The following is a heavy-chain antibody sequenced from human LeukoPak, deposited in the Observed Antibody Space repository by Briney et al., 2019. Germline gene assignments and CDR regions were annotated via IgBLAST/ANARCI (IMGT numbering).Heavy chain of an antibody. J-gene: IGHJ4*02. CDR1: GFTFSSYC. CDR3: VRGGVTGSGTYYVLN. CDR2: INNNGSTT. Sequence: GGSLRLSCAASGFTFSSYCMHWVRQAPGKGLVWVSRINNNGSTTRYADSVKGRFTISRDNAKNTVYLQMNSLRAEDTAVYYCVRGGVTGSGTYYVLNWGQGTLITVSS. D-gene: IGHD3-10*01. V-gene: IGHV3-74*01.